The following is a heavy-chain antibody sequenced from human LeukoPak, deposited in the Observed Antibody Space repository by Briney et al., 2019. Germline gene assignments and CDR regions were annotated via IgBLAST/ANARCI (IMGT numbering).Heavy chain of an antibody. CDR1: GFTFSSYS. Sequence: PGGSLRLSCAASGFTFSSYSMNWVRQAPGKGLEWVSSISSSSSYIYYADSVKGRFTISRDNAKNSLYLQMNSLRAEDTAVYYCARAYYDFWSGYYSLGGYYFDYWGQGTLVTVSS. CDR3: ARAYYDFWSGYYSLGGYYFDY. CDR2: ISSSSSYI. J-gene: IGHJ4*02. V-gene: IGHV3-21*04. D-gene: IGHD3-3*01.